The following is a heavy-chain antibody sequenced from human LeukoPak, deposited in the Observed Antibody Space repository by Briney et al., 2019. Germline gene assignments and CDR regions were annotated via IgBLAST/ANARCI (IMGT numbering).Heavy chain of an antibody. D-gene: IGHD5-18*01. CDR3: ARGTGTAMPKGLGY. V-gene: IGHV4-59*01. CDR2: IYYSWST. J-gene: IGHJ4*02. CDR1: GGSISSYY. Sequence: PSETLSLTCTVSGGSISSYYWSWIRQPPGKGMEWIGSIYYSWSTNYNPSLKSRVTISVDTSKNQFSLKLSSVTAADTAVYYCARGTGTAMPKGLGYWGQGTLVTVSS.